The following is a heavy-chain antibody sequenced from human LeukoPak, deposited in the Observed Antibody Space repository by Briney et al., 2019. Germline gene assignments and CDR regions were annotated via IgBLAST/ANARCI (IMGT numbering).Heavy chain of an antibody. CDR3: ARPVYYYGPESYYNERGPYYFDY. J-gene: IGHJ4*02. Sequence: GGSLRLSCAAYGFTFCSYSMNWVRQAPGKGLEWVSSISSSSSHIYYADSVKGRFTISRDNAKNSLYLQMNSLRAEDTAVYYCARPVYYYGPESYYNERGPYYFDYWGQGTLVTVSS. D-gene: IGHD3-10*01. CDR2: ISSSSSHI. CDR1: GFTFCSYS. V-gene: IGHV3-21*01.